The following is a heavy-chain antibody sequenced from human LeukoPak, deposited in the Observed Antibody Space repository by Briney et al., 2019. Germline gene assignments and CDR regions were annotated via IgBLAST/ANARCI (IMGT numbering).Heavy chain of an antibody. CDR1: GGSISSYY. Sequence: SETLSLTCTVSGGSISSYYWSWLRQPPGKGLEWIGYIYYSGSTNYNPSLKSRVTISVDPSKNQFSLKLSSVTAADTAVYYCAREGSSSSMGYYYYMDVWGKGTTVTVSS. V-gene: IGHV4-59*01. CDR3: AREGSSSSMGYYYYMDV. CDR2: IYYSGST. D-gene: IGHD6-6*01. J-gene: IGHJ6*03.